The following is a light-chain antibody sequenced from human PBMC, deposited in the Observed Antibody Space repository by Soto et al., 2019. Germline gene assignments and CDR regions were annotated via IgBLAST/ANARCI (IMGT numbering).Light chain of an antibody. CDR2: KAS. V-gene: IGKV1-5*03. Sequence: DIQMTQSPSTLSASVGARVTITCRASQSISSSLAWYQQKPGKAPKLLIYKASSLERGVPSRFSGSGSGTEFTLTISILQPDDFESYYCQHLWTFGHGAKVESK. CDR3: QHLWT. J-gene: IGKJ1*01. CDR1: QSISSS.